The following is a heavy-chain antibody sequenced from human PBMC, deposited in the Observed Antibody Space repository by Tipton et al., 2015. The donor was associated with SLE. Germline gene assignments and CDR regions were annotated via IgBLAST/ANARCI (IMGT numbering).Heavy chain of an antibody. CDR2: IYYSGST. Sequence: LRLSCAASGFTFSSYAMSWIRQPPGKGLEWIGYIYYSGSTYYNPSLKSRVTISVDTSKNQFSLKLSSVTAADTAVYYCARAIDYWGQGTLVTVSS. CDR1: GFTFSSYA. CDR3: ARAIDY. V-gene: IGHV4-30-4*08. J-gene: IGHJ4*02.